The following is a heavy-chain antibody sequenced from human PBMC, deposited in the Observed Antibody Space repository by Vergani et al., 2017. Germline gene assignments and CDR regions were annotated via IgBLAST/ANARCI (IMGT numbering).Heavy chain of an antibody. Sequence: QVQLQESGPGLVKPSETLSLTCTVSGGSISSYYWSWIRQPPGKGLEWIGYIYYSGSTNYNPSLKSRVTISVDTSKNQFSLKLSSVTAADTAVYYCARGATRYYYYYMDVWGKGTTVTVCS. V-gene: IGHV4-59*01. CDR1: GGSISSYY. CDR3: ARGATRYYYYYMDV. D-gene: IGHD2-15*01. CDR2: IYYSGST. J-gene: IGHJ6*03.